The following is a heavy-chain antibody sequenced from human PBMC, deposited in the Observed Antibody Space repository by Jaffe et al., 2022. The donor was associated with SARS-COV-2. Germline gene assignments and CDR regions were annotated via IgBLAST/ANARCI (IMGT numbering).Heavy chain of an antibody. CDR1: GFTFSSYW. CDR3: TSGISGSEWYGYYYMDV. V-gene: IGHV3-74*01. D-gene: IGHD6-19*01. CDR2: IKGDGSST. J-gene: IGHJ6*03. Sequence: EVQLVESGGGLVQPGGSLRLSCVASGFTFSSYWMHWVRQAPGKGLAWVSRIKGDGSSTTYVDSVKGRFTISRDNAKNTLYLQMNSLRAEDTAIYYCTSGISGSEWYGYYYMDVWGKGTTVTVSS.